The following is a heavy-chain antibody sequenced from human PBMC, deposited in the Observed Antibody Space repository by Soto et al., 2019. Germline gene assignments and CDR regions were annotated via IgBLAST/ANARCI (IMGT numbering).Heavy chain of an antibody. V-gene: IGHV4-59*01. CDR3: ERGIDFWSGDSHYGMDV. CDR1: DGSISGYF. J-gene: IGHJ6*02. Sequence: SETLSLTCTVSDGSISGYFWSWIRQPPGKGLEWIGYIYYSGDTNYNPSLKSRVTISIDTSKKQFSLKLSSVTAADTAVYYCERGIDFWSGDSHYGMDVWGQGTTVTVSS. CDR2: IYYSGDT. D-gene: IGHD3-3*01.